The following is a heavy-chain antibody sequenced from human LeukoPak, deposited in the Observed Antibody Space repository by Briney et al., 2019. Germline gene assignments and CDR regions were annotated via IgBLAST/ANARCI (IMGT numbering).Heavy chain of an antibody. Sequence: SETLSLTCTVSGGSISSGGYYWSWICQHPGKGLEWIGYIYYSGSTYYNPSLKSRVTISVDTSKNQFSLKLSSVTAADTAVYYCARRNLEDAFDIWGQGTMVTVSS. V-gene: IGHV4-31*03. D-gene: IGHD1-14*01. CDR1: GGSISSGGYY. CDR3: ARRNLEDAFDI. CDR2: IYYSGST. J-gene: IGHJ3*02.